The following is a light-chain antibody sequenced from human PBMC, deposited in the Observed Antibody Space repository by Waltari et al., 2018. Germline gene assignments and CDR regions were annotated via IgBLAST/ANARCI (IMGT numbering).Light chain of an antibody. J-gene: IGLJ2*01. CDR2: DVS. V-gene: IGLV2-14*03. CDR1: SSYVGAYHY. Sequence: QSALTQPASVSGSPGQSITISCTGTSSYVGAYHYVSCYQQHPGNAPKLMIFDVSNRPSGVSNRFSGSKSGNTASLTISGLQAEDEADYYCSSYISSSTLELFGGGTSLTVL. CDR3: SSYISSSTLEL.